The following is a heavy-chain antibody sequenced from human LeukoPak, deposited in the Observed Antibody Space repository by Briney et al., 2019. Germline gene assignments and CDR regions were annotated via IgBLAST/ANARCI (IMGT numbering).Heavy chain of an antibody. V-gene: IGHV3-30*19. CDR2: ISYDGSNK. D-gene: IGHD4-17*01. CDR3: ARDPSPDYGDYLDY. CDR1: NFTFGSYG. J-gene: IGHJ4*02. Sequence: GGSLRLSCAASNFTFGSYGMDWVRHVPGKGLEWVAVISYDGSNKYYADSVKGRFTISRDNSKNTLYLQMNSLRAEDTAVYYCARDPSPDYGDYLDYWGQGTLVTVSS.